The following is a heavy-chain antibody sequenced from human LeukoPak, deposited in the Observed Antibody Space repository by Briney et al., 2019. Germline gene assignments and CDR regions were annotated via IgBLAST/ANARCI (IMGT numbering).Heavy chain of an antibody. D-gene: IGHD3-22*01. V-gene: IGHV1-69*04. J-gene: IGHJ3*02. CDR1: GNNFNSYV. Sequence: SVKVSCKASGNNFNSYVITWVRQAPGQGLEWVGRIIPILDVANSAQKFRGRVTITADKSTNTAHMELSSLTSEDTAVYYCTREGVYSPDGSGYHRDAFDIWATGHWSSSLQ. CDR2: IIPILDVA. CDR3: TREGVYSPDGSGYHRDAFDI.